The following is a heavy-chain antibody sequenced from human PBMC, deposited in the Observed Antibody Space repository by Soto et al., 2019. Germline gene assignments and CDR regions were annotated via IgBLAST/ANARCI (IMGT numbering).Heavy chain of an antibody. V-gene: IGHV1-3*01. CDR1: GYTFTIYA. Sequence: ASVKVSCKASGYTFTIYAMHWVLQAPGQRLEWMGWINAGNGNTKYSQKFQGRVTITRDTSASTAYMELSSLRSEDTAVYYCALIVVVPAATYFDYWGQGTLVTV. J-gene: IGHJ4*02. D-gene: IGHD2-2*01. CDR2: INAGNGNT. CDR3: ALIVVVPAATYFDY.